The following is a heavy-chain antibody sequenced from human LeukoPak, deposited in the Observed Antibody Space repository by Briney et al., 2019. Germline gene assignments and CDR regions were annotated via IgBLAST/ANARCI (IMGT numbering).Heavy chain of an antibody. CDR1: GGTFSSYA. D-gene: IGHD2-2*01. Sequence: ASVKASCKASGGTFSSYAISWVRQAPGQGLEWMGRIIPILGIANYAQKFQGRVTITADKSTSTAYMELSSLRSEDTAVYYCARDGHIVVVPAAIYWFDPWGQGTLVTVSS. J-gene: IGHJ5*02. CDR2: IIPILGIA. CDR3: ARDGHIVVVPAAIYWFDP. V-gene: IGHV1-69*04.